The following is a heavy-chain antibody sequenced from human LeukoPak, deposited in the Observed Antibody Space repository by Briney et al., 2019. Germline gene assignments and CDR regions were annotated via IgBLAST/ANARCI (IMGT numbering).Heavy chain of an antibody. V-gene: IGHV3-23*01. J-gene: IGHJ4*02. CDR3: AKLFLGDYGGIDY. Sequence: GGSLRLSCAASGFTFSSYAMSWVRQAPGKGLEWVSGISGSGDNTYYADSVKGRFTISRDNSKNTLYVQANSLGTEDTAVYYCAKLFLGDYGGIDYWGQGTLVTVSS. CDR2: ISGSGDNT. CDR1: GFTFSSYA. D-gene: IGHD4-17*01.